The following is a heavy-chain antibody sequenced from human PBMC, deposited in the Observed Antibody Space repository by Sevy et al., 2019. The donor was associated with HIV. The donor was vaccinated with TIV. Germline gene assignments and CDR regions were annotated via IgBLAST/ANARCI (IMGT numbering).Heavy chain of an antibody. CDR3: AREGYCSSTSCYGPGFDY. CDR1: GFTFSDYY. D-gene: IGHD2-2*01. J-gene: IGHJ4*02. Sequence: GGSLRLSCAASGFTFSDYYMSWIRQAPGKGLEWVSYISSSGSTIYYADSVKGRFTISRDNAKNSLYLQMNSLRAEDTAVYYCAREGYCSSTSCYGPGFDYLGQGTLVTVSS. CDR2: ISSSGSTI. V-gene: IGHV3-11*01.